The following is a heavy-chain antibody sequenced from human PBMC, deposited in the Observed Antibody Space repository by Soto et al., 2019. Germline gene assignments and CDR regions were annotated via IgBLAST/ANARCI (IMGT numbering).Heavy chain of an antibody. V-gene: IGHV1-3*01. CDR2: INAGNGNT. J-gene: IGHJ3*02. Sequence: ASVKVSCKASGYTFTSYAMHWVRQAPGQRLEWMGWINAGNGNTKYSQKFQGRVTITRDTSASTAYMELSSLRSEDTAVYYCARAFRIQLWSKPRNAFDIWGQGTMVTVSS. CDR3: ARAFRIQLWSKPRNAFDI. CDR1: GYTFTSYA. D-gene: IGHD5-18*01.